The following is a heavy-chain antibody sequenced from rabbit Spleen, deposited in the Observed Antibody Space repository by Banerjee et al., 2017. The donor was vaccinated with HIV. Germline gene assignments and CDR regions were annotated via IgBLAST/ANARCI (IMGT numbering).Heavy chain of an antibody. CDR3: ARDLVAVIGWNFSL. CDR1: GVSFSSSSY. D-gene: IGHD1-1*01. CDR2: IDTGSSGFT. J-gene: IGHJ4*01. Sequence: QSLEESGGDLVKPGASLTLTCTASGVSFSSSSYMCWVRQAPGKGLEWIACIDTGSSGFTYFATWAKGRFTCSKTSSTTVTLQMTSLTAADTATYFCARDLVAVIGWNFSLWGPGTLVTVS. V-gene: IGHV1S40*01.